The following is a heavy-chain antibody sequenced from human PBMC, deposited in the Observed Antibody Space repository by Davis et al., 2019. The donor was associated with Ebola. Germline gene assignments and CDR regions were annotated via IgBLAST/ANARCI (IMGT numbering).Heavy chain of an antibody. Sequence: PSETLSLTCTVSGGSISSDYWTWIRQPPGKGLEWVANIYYSRSTHYNPSLKSRVTISVDTSKNQVSLKLSSVTAADTAVYYCLGGRYGEPFDYWGQGTLVTVSS. J-gene: IGHJ4*02. CDR3: LGGRYGEPFDY. CDR2: IYYSRST. CDR1: GGSISSDY. V-gene: IGHV4-59*01. D-gene: IGHD4-17*01.